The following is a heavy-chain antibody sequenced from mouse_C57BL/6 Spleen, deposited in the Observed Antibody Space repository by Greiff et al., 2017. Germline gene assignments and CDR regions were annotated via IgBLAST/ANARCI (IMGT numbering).Heavy chain of an antibody. D-gene: IGHD3-1*01. J-gene: IGHJ2*01. V-gene: IGHV1-19*01. Sequence: EVQGVESGPVLVKPGASVKMSCKASGYTFTDYYMNWVKQSHGKSLEWIGVINPYNGGTSYNQKFKGKATLTVDKSSSTAYMELNSLTSEDSAVYYCAPDRGGTSYFDYWGQGTTLTVSS. CDR1: GYTFTDYY. CDR3: APDRGGTSYFDY. CDR2: INPYNGGT.